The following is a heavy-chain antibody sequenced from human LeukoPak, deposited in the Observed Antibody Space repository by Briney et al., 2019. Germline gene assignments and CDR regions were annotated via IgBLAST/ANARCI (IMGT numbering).Heavy chain of an antibody. CDR2: IIHSGNT. Sequence: GSLRLSCAASGFTFSSYAMSWVRQSPGKGLQWIGDIIHSGNTNYNPSLRSRLTMSLDKSRNQLSLKLSSVTAADTAVYYCTGYNIPYTFEFWGQGTLVTVSS. J-gene: IGHJ4*02. CDR1: GFTFSSYAM. D-gene: IGHD1-14*01. CDR3: TGYNIPYTFEF. V-gene: IGHV4-4*02.